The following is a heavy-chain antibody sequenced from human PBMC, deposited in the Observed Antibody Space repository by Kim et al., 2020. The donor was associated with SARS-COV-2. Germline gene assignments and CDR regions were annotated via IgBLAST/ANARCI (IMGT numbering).Heavy chain of an antibody. CDR1: GYSISSTYY. V-gene: IGHV4-38-2*02. CDR2: IYHSGST. D-gene: IGHD6-19*01. CDR3: ARVRDSSGWYSDY. Sequence: ETLSLTCTVSGYSISSTYYWGWLRQPPGKGLEWIGSIYHSGSTYYNPSLKSRVTISVDTSKNQFSLKLSSVTAADTAVYYCARVRDSSGWYSDYWGQGTLVTVSS. J-gene: IGHJ4*02.